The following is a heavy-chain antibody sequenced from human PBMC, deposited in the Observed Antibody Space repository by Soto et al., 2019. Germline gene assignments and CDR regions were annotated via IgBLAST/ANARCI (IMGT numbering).Heavy chain of an antibody. CDR1: GYTFTSYG. J-gene: IGHJ4*02. Sequence: QVQLVQSGAEVKKPGDSVKVSCKASGYTFTSYGISWVRQAPGQGLEWMGWIGAYNGNTNYAQNLQGRVTMTTDTSTSTAYMELRSLRSDDTAAYYCARDWSELLELDYWGQGTLVTVSS. CDR2: IGAYNGNT. CDR3: ARDWSELLELDY. V-gene: IGHV1-18*01. D-gene: IGHD1-26*01.